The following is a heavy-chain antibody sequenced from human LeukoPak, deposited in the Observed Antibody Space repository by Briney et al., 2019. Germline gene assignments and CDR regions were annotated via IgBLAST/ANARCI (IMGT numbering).Heavy chain of an antibody. CDR2: ISSSSSYI. CDR1: GFTFSSYS. D-gene: IGHD6-13*01. J-gene: IGHJ5*02. V-gene: IGHV3-21*01. CDR3: ARDPSGIAAAGRGDWFDP. Sequence: PGGSLRLSCAASGFTFSSYSMNWVRQAPGKGLEWVSSISSSSSYIYYAESVKGRFTISRDNAKNSLYLQMNSLRAEDTAVYYCARDPSGIAAAGRGDWFDPWGQGTLVTVSS.